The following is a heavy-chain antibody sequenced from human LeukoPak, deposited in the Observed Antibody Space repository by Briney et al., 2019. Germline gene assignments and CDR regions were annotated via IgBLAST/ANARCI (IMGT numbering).Heavy chain of an antibody. J-gene: IGHJ4*02. CDR1: GGSFSGYY. D-gene: IGHD6-13*01. Sequence: PSETLSLTCAVYGGSFSGYYWSWIRQPPGKGLEWIGYIYYSGSTNYNSSLKRRVTISVDTSKNQFSLKLSSVTAADTAVYYCARWVGYSSSWYFDYWGQGTLVTVSS. CDR2: IYYSGST. CDR3: ARWVGYSSSWYFDY. V-gene: IGHV4-59*01.